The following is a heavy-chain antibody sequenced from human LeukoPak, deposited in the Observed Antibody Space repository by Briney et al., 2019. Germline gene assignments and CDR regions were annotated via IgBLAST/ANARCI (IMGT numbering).Heavy chain of an antibody. D-gene: IGHD6-19*01. CDR1: GFRFGHFA. Sequence: GGSLGLSCEASGFRFGHFAMGWVRQAPGKGPMWLSTIRGSAEDTYYADSMKGRVIISRDNTRGTVYLEMKNLRVEDTAMYYCVKGIFATGWSNAFDFWGQGTMVVVS. CDR2: IRGSAEDT. J-gene: IGHJ3*01. CDR3: VKGIFATGWSNAFDF. V-gene: IGHV3-23*01.